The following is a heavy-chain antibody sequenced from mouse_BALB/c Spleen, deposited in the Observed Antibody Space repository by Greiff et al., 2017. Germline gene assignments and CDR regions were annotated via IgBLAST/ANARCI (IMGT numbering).Heavy chain of an antibody. V-gene: IGHV1-69*01. D-gene: IGHD2-10*02. CDR2: IDTSDSYT. Sequence: QVQLQQSGAELVMPGASVKMSCKASGYTFTDYWMHWVKQRPGQGLEWIGAIDTSDSYTSYNQKFKGKATLTVDESSSTAYMQLSSLTSEDSAVYYCARGDKYGNYGAYWGQGTLVTVSA. CDR1: GYTFTDYW. CDR3: ARGDKYGNYGAY. J-gene: IGHJ3*01.